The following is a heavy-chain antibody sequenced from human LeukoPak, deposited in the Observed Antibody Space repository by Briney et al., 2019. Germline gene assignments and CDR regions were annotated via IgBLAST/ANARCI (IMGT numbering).Heavy chain of an antibody. D-gene: IGHD3-3*01. CDR2: IYYSGST. V-gene: IGHV4-39*01. CDR3: ARHPRDRFYYFDY. Sequence: SETLSLTCTVSGGSISSSSYYWGWIRQPPGKGLEWIGSIYYSGSTYYNPSLKSRVTISVDTSKNQFSLKLSSVTAADTAVYYCARHPRDRFYYFDYWGQGTLVTVPS. CDR1: GGSISSSSYY. J-gene: IGHJ4*02.